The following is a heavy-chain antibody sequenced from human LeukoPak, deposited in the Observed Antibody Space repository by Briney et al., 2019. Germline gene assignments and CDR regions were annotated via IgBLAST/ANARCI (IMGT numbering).Heavy chain of an antibody. Sequence: GGSLRLSCAASGFTLRNYAMSWVRQAPGKGLEWVAFIRYDGSNKYYADSVKGRFSISRDNSKNTLYLQMNSLRAEDTAAYHCASDLDYGDIDDSFDVWGQGTMVTVSS. CDR2: IRYDGSNK. J-gene: IGHJ3*01. CDR1: GFTLRNYA. CDR3: ASDLDYGDIDDSFDV. D-gene: IGHD4-17*01. V-gene: IGHV3-30*02.